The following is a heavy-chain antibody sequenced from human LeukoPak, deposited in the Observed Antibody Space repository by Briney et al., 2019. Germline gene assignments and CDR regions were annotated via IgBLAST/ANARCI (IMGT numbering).Heavy chain of an antibody. V-gene: IGHV4-34*01. Sequence: PSETLSLTCAVYGGSFSGYYWSWIRQPPGKGLEWIGEINHSGSTNYNPSLKSRVTISVDTSKNQFSLKLSSVTAADTAVYYCARAKWSTIVRGVIIRNNWFDPWGQGTLVTVSS. CDR2: INHSGST. CDR1: GGSFSGYY. CDR3: ARAKWSTIVRGVIIRNNWFDP. J-gene: IGHJ5*02. D-gene: IGHD3-10*01.